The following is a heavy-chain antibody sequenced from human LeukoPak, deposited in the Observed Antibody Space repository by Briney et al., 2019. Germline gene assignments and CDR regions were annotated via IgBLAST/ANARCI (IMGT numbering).Heavy chain of an antibody. J-gene: IGHJ5*02. CDR3: ASCRSSGCPKYNWFDP. V-gene: IGHV1-2*02. Sequence: ASVKVSCKASGYTFTGYYMHWVRQAPGQGLEWMGWINPNSGGTNYAQKFQGRVTMTRDTSISTAYMELSRLRSDDTAVYYCASCRSSGCPKYNWFDPWGQGTLVTVSS. D-gene: IGHD6-19*01. CDR1: GYTFTGYY. CDR2: INPNSGGT.